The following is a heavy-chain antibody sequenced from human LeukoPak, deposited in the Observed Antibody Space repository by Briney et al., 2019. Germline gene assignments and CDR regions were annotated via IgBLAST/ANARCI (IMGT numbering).Heavy chain of an antibody. J-gene: IGHJ4*02. Sequence: GGSLRLSCAASGFTFSNAWMSWVRQAPGKGLEWVGRIKSKTDGGTTDYAAPVKGRFTISRDDSKNTLYLQMNSLKIEDTAVYYCTTEYGVVVPAASDYWGQGTLVTVSS. CDR1: GFTFSNAW. CDR2: IKSKTDGGTT. D-gene: IGHD2-2*01. V-gene: IGHV3-15*01. CDR3: TTEYGVVVPAASDY.